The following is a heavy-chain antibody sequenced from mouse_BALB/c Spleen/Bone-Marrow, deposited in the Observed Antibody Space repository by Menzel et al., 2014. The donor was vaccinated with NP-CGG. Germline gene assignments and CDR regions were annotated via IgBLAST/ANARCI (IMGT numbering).Heavy chain of an antibody. J-gene: IGHJ2*01. CDR2: IYLGNVNT. CDR3: ASGDY. Sequence: QVQLQQSGPELVKPGASVMISCKASGYTFTSYYIHWVKQRPGQGLEGIGWIYLGNVNTKYNEKFKGKATLTADKSSSTGYVQCSSLTSEDSAVYFCASGDYWGQGTTLTVSS. V-gene: IGHV1S56*01. CDR1: GYTFTSYY.